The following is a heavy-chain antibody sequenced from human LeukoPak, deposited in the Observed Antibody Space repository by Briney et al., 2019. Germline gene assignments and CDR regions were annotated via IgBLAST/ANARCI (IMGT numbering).Heavy chain of an antibody. J-gene: IGHJ3*02. CDR3: ARESYDYVWGGYAFDI. D-gene: IGHD3-16*01. V-gene: IGHV3-9*01. CDR1: GFTFDDYA. Sequence: GRSLRLSCAASGFTFDDYAMHWVRQAPGKGLEWVSGISWNSGSIGYVDSVKGRFTISRDNAKNSLYLQMNSLRAEDTAVYYCARESYDYVWGGYAFDIWGQGTMVTVSS. CDR2: ISWNSGSI.